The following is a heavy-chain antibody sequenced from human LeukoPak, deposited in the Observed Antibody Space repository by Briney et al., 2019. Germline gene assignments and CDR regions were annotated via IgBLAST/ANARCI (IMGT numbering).Heavy chain of an antibody. CDR3: ARDSCSSVSCYDY. V-gene: IGHV3-23*01. Sequence: GGSLRLSCAASGFSFSTYAMNWVRQAPGQGLEWVSTIGGSGGSTYYADSVKGRFTISRDDSKNTLYLQMNSLRAEDAAVYYCARDSCSSVSCYDYWGQGTLVTVSS. D-gene: IGHD2-2*01. CDR2: IGGSGGST. J-gene: IGHJ4*02. CDR1: GFSFSTYA.